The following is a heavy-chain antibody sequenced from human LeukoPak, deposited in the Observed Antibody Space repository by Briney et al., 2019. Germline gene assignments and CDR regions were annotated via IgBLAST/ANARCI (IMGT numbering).Heavy chain of an antibody. CDR3: ASEKVTGTHSFDY. J-gene: IGHJ4*02. CDR1: GDSVSSNRGA. D-gene: IGHD6-19*01. Sequence: SQTLSLTCAISGDSVSSNRGAGNWIRQSPSGGLEWLGRTYYRSKWYNDYAVSVKSRIIINTDTSKNQFSLQLNSVTPEDTSVYYCASEKVTGTHSFDYWSQGTLVTVSS. V-gene: IGHV6-1*01. CDR2: TYYRSKWYN.